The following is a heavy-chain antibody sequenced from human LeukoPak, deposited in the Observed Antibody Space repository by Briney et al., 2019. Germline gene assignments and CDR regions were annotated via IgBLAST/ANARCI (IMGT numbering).Heavy chain of an antibody. CDR3: ASSGYYYRDAFDT. D-gene: IGHD3-22*01. V-gene: IGHV4-59*01. CDR2: IYYSGST. Sequence: SETLSLTCTVSGGSISSYYWSWIRQPPGKGLEWIGYIYYSGSTNYNPSLKSRVTISVDTSKNQFSLKLSSVTAADTAVYYCASSGYYYRDAFDTWGQGTMVTVSS. J-gene: IGHJ3*02. CDR1: GGSISSYY.